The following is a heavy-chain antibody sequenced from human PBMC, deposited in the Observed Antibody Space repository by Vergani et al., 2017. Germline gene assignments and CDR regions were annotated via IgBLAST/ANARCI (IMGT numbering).Heavy chain of an antibody. D-gene: IGHD1-1*01. V-gene: IGHV5-51*01. Sequence: VELVQSGPELSQPGASLKISCKGSEYSFGNYWIGWVCQMPGKGLECMGIIYPADSDTRYSPSFQGQVTISADKSISTAFLQWDSLKASDTALYYCARHTTYTDSGGQGTLVTVSS. CDR3: ARHTTYTDS. J-gene: IGHJ4*02. CDR1: EYSFGNYW. CDR2: IYPADSDT.